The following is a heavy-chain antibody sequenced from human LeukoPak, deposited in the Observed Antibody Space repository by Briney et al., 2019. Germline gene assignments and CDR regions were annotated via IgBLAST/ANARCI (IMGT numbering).Heavy chain of an antibody. J-gene: IGHJ3*02. Sequence: SQTLSLTCAISGDSVSSNSTAWNWIRQSPSRGLEWLGRTYYRSKWHNDYAVSVKSRITINPDTSKNQFSLQLNSVTPEDTAVYYCARDESGYCSSTSCYYGYAFDIWGQGTMVTVSS. D-gene: IGHD2-2*01. CDR1: GDSVSSNSTA. CDR3: ARDESGYCSSTSCYYGYAFDI. V-gene: IGHV6-1*01. CDR2: TYYRSKWHN.